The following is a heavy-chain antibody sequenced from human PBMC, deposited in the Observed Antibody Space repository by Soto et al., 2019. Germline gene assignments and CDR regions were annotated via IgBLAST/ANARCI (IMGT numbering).Heavy chain of an antibody. CDR3: ARMIVVVPAANGGWFDP. CDR2: IKQDGSEK. CDR1: GFTFSSYW. D-gene: IGHD2-2*01. V-gene: IGHV3-7*01. Sequence: PGGSLRLSCAASGFTFSSYWMSWVRQAPGKGLEWVANIKQDGSEKYYVDSVKGRFTISRDNAKNSLYLQMNSLRAEDTAVYYCARMIVVVPAANGGWFDPWGQGTLVTVSS. J-gene: IGHJ5*02.